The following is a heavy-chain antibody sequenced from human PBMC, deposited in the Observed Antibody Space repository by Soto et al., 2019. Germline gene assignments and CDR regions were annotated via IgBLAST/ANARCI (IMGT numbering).Heavy chain of an antibody. CDR2: ISGSGDIT. D-gene: IGHD2-15*01. V-gene: IGHV3-23*01. Sequence: GGSLRLSCAATGFTFSSDAVNWVRQTPGKGLEWVSGISGSGDITYYADFVKGRFTISRDNSRNTVFLQLNNLRAEDTAVYYCATKVVIGGIGFVDQWGQGTLVTVSS. J-gene: IGHJ5*02. CDR3: ATKVVIGGIGFVDQ. CDR1: GFTFSSDA.